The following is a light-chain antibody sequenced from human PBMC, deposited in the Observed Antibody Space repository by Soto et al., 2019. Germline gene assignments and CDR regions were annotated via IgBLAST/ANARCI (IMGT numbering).Light chain of an antibody. CDR2: GAS. CDR3: HQYSNWPYT. CDR1: QSVSSN. Sequence: EIVMTQSPATLSVSPGERVALSCRAIQSVSSNLACYQQKPGQAPRLLIYGASTRPTDIPATFSGSGSGTEFTLTISSLQSEDFAVYYCHQYSNWPYTFGQGTKLEIE. J-gene: IGKJ2*01. V-gene: IGKV3-15*01.